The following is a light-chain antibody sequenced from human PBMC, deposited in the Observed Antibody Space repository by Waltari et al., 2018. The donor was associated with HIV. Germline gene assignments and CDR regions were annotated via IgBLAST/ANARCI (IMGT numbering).Light chain of an antibody. Sequence: SYELTQPPSVSVSPGQTARITCSGDALPKQYAYWYQQKAGQAPVLVIYKDSERPSGIPERFSGSSSGTTVTLTISGVQAEDEADYYCESAHSSRWVFGGGTKLTVL. V-gene: IGLV3-25*03. J-gene: IGLJ3*02. CDR2: KDS. CDR3: ESAHSSRWV. CDR1: ALPKQY.